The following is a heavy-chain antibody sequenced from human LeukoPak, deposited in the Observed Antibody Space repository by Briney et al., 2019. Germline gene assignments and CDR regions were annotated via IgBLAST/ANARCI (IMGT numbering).Heavy chain of an antibody. D-gene: IGHD6-13*01. J-gene: IGHJ4*02. V-gene: IGHV3-74*01. CDR3: ARDHSSWELPSDY. Sequence: GGSLRLSCAASGFTFSSYAMSWVRQAPGKGLVWVSRINSDGSTTSYADSVKGRFTISRDNAKNTLYLQMNSLRAEDTAVYYCARDHSSWELPSDYWGQGTLVTVSS. CDR2: INSDGSTT. CDR1: GFTFSSYA.